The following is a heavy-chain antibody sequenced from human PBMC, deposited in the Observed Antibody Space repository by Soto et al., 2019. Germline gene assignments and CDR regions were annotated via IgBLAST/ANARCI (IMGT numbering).Heavy chain of an antibody. D-gene: IGHD3-22*01. J-gene: IGHJ4*02. CDR3: AKYRLMEYDSSGYYPD. CDR2: ISGSGGST. V-gene: IGHV3-23*01. CDR1: GFTFSSYA. Sequence: GGSLRLSCAASGFTFSSYAMSWVRQAPGKGLEWVSAISGSGGSTYYADSVKGRFTISRDNSKNTLYLQMNSLRAEDTAVYYCAKYRLMEYDSSGYYPDWGQGTLVTVSS.